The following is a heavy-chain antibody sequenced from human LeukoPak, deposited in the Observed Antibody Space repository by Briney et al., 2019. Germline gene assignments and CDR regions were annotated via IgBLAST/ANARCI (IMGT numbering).Heavy chain of an antibody. D-gene: IGHD5-18*01. CDR3: AREDTATFDY. V-gene: IGHV1-69*13. CDR1: GGTFSSYA. CDR2: IIPIFGTA. Sequence: ASVKVSCKASGGTFSSYAISWVRQAPGQGLEWLGGIIPIFGTANYAQKFQGRVTITADESTSTAYMELSSLRSEDTAVYYCAREDTATFDYWGQGTLVTVSS. J-gene: IGHJ4*02.